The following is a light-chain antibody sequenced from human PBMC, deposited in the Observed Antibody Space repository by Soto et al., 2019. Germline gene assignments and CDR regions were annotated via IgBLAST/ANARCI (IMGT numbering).Light chain of an antibody. J-gene: IGKJ1*01. CDR2: DAS. V-gene: IGKV1-17*01. CDR3: QQYNTLTWT. CDR1: QGIRND. Sequence: DIQMTQSPSSLSASVGDRVTITCRASQGIRNDLGWYQQKPGKAPKLLIYDASSLESGVPSRFSGSGSGTEFTLTISSLQPDDFATYYCQQYNTLTWTFGQGTKVDIK.